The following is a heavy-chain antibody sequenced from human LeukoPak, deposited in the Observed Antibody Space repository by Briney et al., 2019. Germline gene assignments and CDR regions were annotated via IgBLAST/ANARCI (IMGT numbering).Heavy chain of an antibody. CDR3: ARNYYDSSGYWYWFDP. V-gene: IGHV1-2*02. Sequence: ASVKVSCKASGYTFTGYYLHWVRQAPGQGLGWMGWINPNSGGTNYAQKFQGRVTMTRDTSISTAYMELSRLRSDDTAVYYCARNYYDSSGYWYWFDPWGQGTLVTVSS. CDR2: INPNSGGT. D-gene: IGHD3-22*01. CDR1: GYTFTGYY. J-gene: IGHJ5*02.